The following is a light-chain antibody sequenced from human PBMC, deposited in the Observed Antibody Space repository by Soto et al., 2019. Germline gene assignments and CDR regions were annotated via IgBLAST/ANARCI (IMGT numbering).Light chain of an antibody. J-gene: IGLJ3*02. CDR1: SSDVGSDNV. CDR2: DVS. V-gene: IGLV2-23*02. CDR3: YFYAGSSTIEWV. Sequence: QSVLTQPASVSGSPGQSITISCTGSSSDVGSDNVVSWYQQHPGKAPKLMIYDVSKRPSGVSNRFSGSKSDNTASLTISGLQAEDEADYYCYFYAGSSTIEWVFGGGTKLTVL.